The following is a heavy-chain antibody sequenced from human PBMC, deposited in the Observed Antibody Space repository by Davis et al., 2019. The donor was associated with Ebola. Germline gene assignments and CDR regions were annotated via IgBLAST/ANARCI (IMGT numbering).Heavy chain of an antibody. V-gene: IGHV3-30*18. CDR2: ISYDGSNK. J-gene: IGHJ4*02. CDR1: GFTFSSYG. Sequence: GESLKISCAASGFTFSSYGMHWVRQAPGKGLEWVAVISYDGSNKYYADSVKGRFTISRDNSKNTLYLQMNSLRAEDTAVYYCAKNSHLRFLEWLLLDWGQGTLVTVSS. D-gene: IGHD3-3*01. CDR3: AKNSHLRFLEWLLLD.